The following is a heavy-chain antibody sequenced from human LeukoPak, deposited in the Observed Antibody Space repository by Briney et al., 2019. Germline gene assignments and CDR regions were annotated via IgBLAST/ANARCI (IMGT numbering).Heavy chain of an antibody. CDR2: INPNSGGT. D-gene: IGHD3-3*01. Sequence: ASVKVSCKASGYTFTGYYMHWVRQAPGQGLEWMGWINPNSGGTNYAQKFQGRVTMTRDTSISTAYMELSRLRSDDTAVYYCARYALFLEWLHAFDYWGQGTLVTVSS. CDR3: ARYALFLEWLHAFDY. CDR1: GYTFTGYY. J-gene: IGHJ4*02. V-gene: IGHV1-2*02.